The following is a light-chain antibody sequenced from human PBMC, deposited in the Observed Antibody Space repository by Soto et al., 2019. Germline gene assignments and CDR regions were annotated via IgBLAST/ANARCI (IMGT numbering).Light chain of an antibody. J-gene: IGLJ2*01. Sequence: QSVLTQTASVSGSPGQSITISCTGTSSDVGAYNYVSWYQQHPGKAPKLMIYEVSNRPSGFSNRFSGSKSGNTAYLTISGLQAEDEADYYCSSYTSSSTLVFSGGTKVTVL. CDR1: SSDVGAYNY. CDR2: EVS. CDR3: SSYTSSSTLV. V-gene: IGLV2-14*01.